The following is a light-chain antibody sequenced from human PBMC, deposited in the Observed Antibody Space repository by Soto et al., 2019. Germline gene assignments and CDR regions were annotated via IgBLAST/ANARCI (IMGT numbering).Light chain of an antibody. CDR3: QVWDSSSDQWV. J-gene: IGLJ3*02. CDR2: NDN. CDR1: NIGSKS. Sequence: SYEPTQPPSVSVAPGKTARITCGGNNIGSKSVHWYQQKPGQAPVLDIYNDNDRPSGIPERFSGSNSGNTATLTISRVEAGDEADYYCQVWDSSSDQWVFGGGTKVTVL. V-gene: IGLV3-21*04.